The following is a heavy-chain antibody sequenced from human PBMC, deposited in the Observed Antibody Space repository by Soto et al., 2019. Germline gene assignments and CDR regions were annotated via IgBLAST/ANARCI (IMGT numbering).Heavy chain of an antibody. D-gene: IGHD2-15*01. Sequence: ASVKVSCKASGYTFTRYTMNWVRQAPGQRLEWMGWINPDNGNTKSSQKFQDRVIITRDTSASTAYMDLSSRRSEDTAVYYCARGIAKGQLDPGGKGTLVTVSS. CDR2: INPDNGNT. V-gene: IGHV1-3*01. CDR3: ARGIAKGQLDP. CDR1: GYTFTRYT. J-gene: IGHJ5*02.